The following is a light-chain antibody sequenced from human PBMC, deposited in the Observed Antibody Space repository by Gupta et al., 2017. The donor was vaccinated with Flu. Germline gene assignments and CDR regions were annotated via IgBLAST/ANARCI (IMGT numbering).Light chain of an antibody. CDR3: NAYKSSNTAKV. J-gene: IGLJ1*01. CDR2: GVS. CDR1: SSYIGGYNY. Sequence: QSAPTQPASGSGSPGPSLTVSCSGTSSYIGGYNYVSWYQQHPGKAPKLIIYGVSNRPPGVSNRFSGSKSGNTASLTISGLQADDEADYYCNAYKSSNTAKVFGTGTKVTVL. V-gene: IGLV2-14*01.